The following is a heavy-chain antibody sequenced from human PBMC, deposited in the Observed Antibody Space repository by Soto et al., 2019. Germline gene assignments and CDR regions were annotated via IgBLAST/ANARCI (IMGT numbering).Heavy chain of an antibody. CDR1: GFTFSSYS. CDR3: ASLYYYGSGSYYNLRHY. Sequence: GGSLRLSCAASGFTFSSYSMNWVRQAPGKGLEWVSSISSSSSYIYYADSVKGRFTISRDNAKNSLYLQMNSLRAEDTAVYYCASLYYYGSGSYYNLRHYWGQGTLVTVSS. J-gene: IGHJ4*02. CDR2: ISSSSSYI. V-gene: IGHV3-21*01. D-gene: IGHD3-10*01.